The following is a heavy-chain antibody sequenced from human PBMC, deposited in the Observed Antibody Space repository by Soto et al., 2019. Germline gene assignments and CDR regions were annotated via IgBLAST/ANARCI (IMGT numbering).Heavy chain of an antibody. CDR1: GGSISSYY. CDR2: IYYSGST. J-gene: IGHJ6*02. V-gene: IGHV4-59*01. CDR3: ARDRATVTTSPKDYYGMDV. D-gene: IGHD4-4*01. Sequence: PSETLSLTCTVSGGSISSYYWSRIRQPPGKGLEWIGYIYYSGSTNYNPSLKSRVTISVDTSKNQFSLKLSSVTAADTAVYYCARDRATVTTSPKDYYGMDVWGQGTTVTVSS.